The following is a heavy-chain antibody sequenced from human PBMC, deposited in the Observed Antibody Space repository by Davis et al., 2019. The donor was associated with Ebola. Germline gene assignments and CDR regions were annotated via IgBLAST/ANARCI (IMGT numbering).Heavy chain of an antibody. CDR2: IFYTGST. CDR3: ARQPRSTRSPEYYHGLDV. CDR1: RGSISSHF. J-gene: IGHJ6*02. Sequence: PSETLSLTCAASRGSISSHFWSWIRQSPEQGLEWIGSIFYTGSTNLNPSLRSRVTLSVDRPKNQFSLNLTSVTAADTAVYFCARQPRSTRSPEYYHGLDVWGQGTTVVVSS. V-gene: IGHV4-59*11. D-gene: IGHD3-16*01.